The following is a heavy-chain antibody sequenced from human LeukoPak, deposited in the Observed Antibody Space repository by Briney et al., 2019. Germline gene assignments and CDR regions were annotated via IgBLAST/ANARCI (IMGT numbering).Heavy chain of an antibody. CDR3: ARGEDTAMVYDY. V-gene: IGHV4-30-2*01. J-gene: IGHJ4*02. CDR2: IYHSGST. CDR1: GGSISSGGYY. D-gene: IGHD5-18*01. Sequence: PSETLSLTCTVSGGSISSGGYYWSWIRQPPGKGLEWIGYIYHSGSTYYNPSLKSRVTISVDRSKNQFSLKLSSVTAADTAVYYCARGEDTAMVYDYWGQGTLVTVS.